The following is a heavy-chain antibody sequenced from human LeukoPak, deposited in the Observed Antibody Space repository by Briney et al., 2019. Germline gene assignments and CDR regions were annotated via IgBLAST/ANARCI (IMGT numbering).Heavy chain of an antibody. CDR2: IIPIFGTA. V-gene: IGHV1-69*06. CDR3: ARTGYSSSWSPPYYYYMDV. D-gene: IGHD6-13*01. CDR1: GGAFSSYA. Sequence: ASVEVSCKASGGAFSSYAISWVRQAPGQGLEWMGGIIPIFGTANYAQKFQGRVTITADKSTSTAYMELSSLRSEDTAVYYCARTGYSSSWSPPYYYYMDVWGKGTTVTVSS. J-gene: IGHJ6*03.